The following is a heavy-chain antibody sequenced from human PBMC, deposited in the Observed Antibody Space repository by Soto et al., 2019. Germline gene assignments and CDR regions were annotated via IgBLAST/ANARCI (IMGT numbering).Heavy chain of an antibody. D-gene: IGHD3-22*01. J-gene: IGHJ4*02. V-gene: IGHV1-2*02. CDR2: INPNSGGT. CDR1: GYTFTGYY. Sequence: ASVKVSCKASGYTFTGYYMHWVRQAPGQGLEWMGWINPNSGGTNYAQKFQGRVTMTRDTSISTAYMGLSRLRSDDTAVYYCAREYYYDSSGSSPPLIDYWGQGTLVTVSS. CDR3: AREYYYDSSGSSPPLIDY.